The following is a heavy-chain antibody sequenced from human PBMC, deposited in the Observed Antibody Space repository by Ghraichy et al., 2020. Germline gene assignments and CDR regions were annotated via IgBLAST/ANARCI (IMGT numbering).Heavy chain of an antibody. CDR3: ARDTSGIQRGPFDV. J-gene: IGHJ4*02. CDR1: GYKFSDKY. D-gene: IGHD2-8*01. V-gene: IGHV1-2*02. CDR2: INPDRGGT. Sequence: ASVNVSCKTSGYKFSDKYIVWVRQAPGQGLEWMGWINPDRGGTDYAQKFRGRVTITRDTAISTAFLEIRGLTSDDTAVYYCARDTSGIQRGPFDVWGQGTLVTVSS.